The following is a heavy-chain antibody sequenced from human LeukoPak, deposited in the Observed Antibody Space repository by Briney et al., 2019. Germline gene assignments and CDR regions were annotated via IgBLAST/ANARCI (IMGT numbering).Heavy chain of an antibody. J-gene: IGHJ4*02. D-gene: IGHD1-26*01. CDR1: GYTFTSYG. V-gene: IGHV1-18*01. Sequence: ASVKVSCKASGYTFTSYGISWVRQAPGQGLERMGWISAYNGNTNYAQKLQGRVTMTTDTSTSTAYMELRSLRSDDTAVYYCASSSGELREFDYWGQGTLVTVSS. CDR3: ASSSGELREFDY. CDR2: ISAYNGNT.